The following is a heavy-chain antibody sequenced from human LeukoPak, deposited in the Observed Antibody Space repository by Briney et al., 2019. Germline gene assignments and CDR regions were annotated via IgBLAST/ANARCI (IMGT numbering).Heavy chain of an antibody. CDR1: GFTFSSYD. CDR2: IWYDGSNK. CDR3: ARGGDYGGNPAYNWFDP. Sequence: PGGSLRLSCAASGFTFSSYDMHWVRQAPGKGLEWVAVIWYDGSNKYYVDSVKGRFTISRDNSKNTLYLQMNSLRAEDTAVYYCARGGDYGGNPAYNWFDPWGQGTLVTVSS. V-gene: IGHV3-33*01. D-gene: IGHD4-23*01. J-gene: IGHJ5*02.